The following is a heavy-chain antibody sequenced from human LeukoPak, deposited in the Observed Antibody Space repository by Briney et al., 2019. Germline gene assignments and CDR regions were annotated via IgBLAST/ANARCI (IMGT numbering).Heavy chain of an antibody. CDR3: ARDPNWGSGY. CDR1: GFNFSSYV. J-gene: IGHJ4*02. Sequence: PGGSLRLSCAASGFNFSSYVMIWVRQAPGKGLEWVSIIGTSGGDIHYADSVKGRFSISRDNSKNTLSLQMNSLRVDDTAVYYCARDPNWGSGYWGQGTLVTVSS. CDR2: IGTSGGDI. D-gene: IGHD7-27*01. V-gene: IGHV3-23*01.